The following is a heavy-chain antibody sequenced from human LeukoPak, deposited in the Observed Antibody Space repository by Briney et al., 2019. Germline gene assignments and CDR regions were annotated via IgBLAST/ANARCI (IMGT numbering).Heavy chain of an antibody. Sequence: GGSLRLSCAASGFTFSSYWMHWVRQAPGKGXVWVSRINSDGSSTSYADSVKGRFTISRDNAKNTLYLQMNSLRAEDTAVFYCARDSDGTFDYWGQGTLDTVSS. CDR2: INSDGSST. CDR1: GFTFSSYW. D-gene: IGHD3-10*01. V-gene: IGHV3-74*01. J-gene: IGHJ4*02. CDR3: ARDSDGTFDY.